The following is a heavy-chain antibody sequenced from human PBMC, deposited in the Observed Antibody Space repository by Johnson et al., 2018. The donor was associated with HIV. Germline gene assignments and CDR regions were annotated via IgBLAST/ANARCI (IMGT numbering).Heavy chain of an antibody. Sequence: VQLVESGGGLVKPGGSLRLSCAASGFTFSNAWMSWIRQVPGKGLEWVANIKQDGSEKNYVDSVKSRFTISRDNSKNTLYMQMNSLRAEDTAVYYCASLGVDAFDIWGQGTMVSVSS. J-gene: IGHJ3*02. CDR1: GFTFSNAW. V-gene: IGHV3-7*02. CDR2: IKQDGSEK. CDR3: ASLGVDAFDI.